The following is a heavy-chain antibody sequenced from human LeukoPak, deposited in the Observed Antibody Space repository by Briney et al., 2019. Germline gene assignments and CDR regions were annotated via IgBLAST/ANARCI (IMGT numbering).Heavy chain of an antibody. J-gene: IGHJ3*02. CDR1: GVSVSSYSAA. CDR3: ARDSTMTAISRDAFDI. D-gene: IGHD4-17*01. Sequence: SQTLSLTCAISGVSVSSYSAAWSWIRQSPSRGLEWLGRTYYRTKWYNQYGVSVKGRITIDPDTSRNQFSLQLDSVTPEDTAVYYCARDSTMTAISRDAFDIWGQGTVVTVSS. V-gene: IGHV6-1*01. CDR2: TYYRTKWYN.